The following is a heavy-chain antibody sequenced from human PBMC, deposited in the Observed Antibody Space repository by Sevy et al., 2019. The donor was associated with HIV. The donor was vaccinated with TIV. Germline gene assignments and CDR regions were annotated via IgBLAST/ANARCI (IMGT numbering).Heavy chain of an antibody. CDR3: AREGSPYDTYYYYYGMDV. D-gene: IGHD5-12*01. CDR1: GFTFNSYW. Sequence: GGSLRLSCAASGFTFNSYWMSWVRQAPGKGLEWVANIKQDGSEKYYVDSVKGRFTISTDNSQNSLFLQMNTLRAEDTAVYYCAREGSPYDTYYYYYGMDVWGQGTTVTVSS. J-gene: IGHJ6*02. CDR2: IKQDGSEK. V-gene: IGHV3-7*01.